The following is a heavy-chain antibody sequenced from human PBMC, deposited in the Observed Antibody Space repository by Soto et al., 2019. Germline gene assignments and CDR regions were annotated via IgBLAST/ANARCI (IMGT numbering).Heavy chain of an antibody. J-gene: IGHJ4*02. CDR2: IYTSGST. V-gene: IGHV4-4*07. D-gene: IGHD3-22*01. CDR1: GGAIISCY. CDR3: ARDLVFSSGYYYLDY. Sequence: SGTLCVACTVSGGAIISCYWIWILQPAWKGLEWIGRIYTSGSTNYNPSLKSRVTMSVDTSKNQFSLKLSSVTAADTAVYYCARDLVFSSGYYYLDYWGQGTLVTVSS.